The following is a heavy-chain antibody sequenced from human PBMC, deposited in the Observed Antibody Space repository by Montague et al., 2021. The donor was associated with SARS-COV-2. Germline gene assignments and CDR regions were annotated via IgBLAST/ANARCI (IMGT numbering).Heavy chain of an antibody. J-gene: IGHJ6*02. V-gene: IGHV2-70*01. CDR3: ARIPVSGTAMDQYHYYYGMDV. D-gene: IGHD5-18*01. CDR2: IDWDDDK. CDR1: GFSLSTSGMC. Sequence: PALVKPTQTLTLTCTFSGFSLSTSGMCVSWIRQPPGKALEWLAVIDWDDDKSYSTSLKTRLTISKDTSKNQVVLTMTNMDPVDTATYCCARIPVSGTAMDQYHYYYGMDVWGQGTTVTVSS.